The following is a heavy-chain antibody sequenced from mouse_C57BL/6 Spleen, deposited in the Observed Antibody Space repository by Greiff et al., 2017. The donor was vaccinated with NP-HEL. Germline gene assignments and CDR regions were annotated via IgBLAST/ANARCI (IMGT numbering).Heavy chain of an antibody. V-gene: IGHV1-52*01. CDR3: ARSYSNYVGAMDY. D-gene: IGHD2-5*01. Sequence: QVQLQQPGAELVRPGSSVKLSCKASGYTFTSYWMHWVKQRPIQGLEWIGNIDPSDSETHYNQKFKDKATLTVDKSSSTAYMQLSSLTSEDSAVYYCARSYSNYVGAMDYWGQGTSVTVSS. CDR2: IDPSDSET. J-gene: IGHJ4*01. CDR1: GYTFTSYW.